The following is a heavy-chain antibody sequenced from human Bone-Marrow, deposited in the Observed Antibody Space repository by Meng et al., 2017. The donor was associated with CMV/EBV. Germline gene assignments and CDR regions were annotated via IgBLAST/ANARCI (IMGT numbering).Heavy chain of an antibody. CDR3: ARGGAGGYDFWSGYLFYYGMDV. CDR1: GYTFTSYC. V-gene: IGHV1-18*01. CDR2: ISAYNGNT. D-gene: IGHD3-3*01. Sequence: ASVKVSCKASGYTFTSYCISWVRQAPGQGLEWMGWISAYNGNTNYAQKLQGRVTMTTDTSTSTAYMELRSLRSDDTAVYYCARGGAGGYDFWSGYLFYYGMDVWGQGTTVTVSS. J-gene: IGHJ6*02.